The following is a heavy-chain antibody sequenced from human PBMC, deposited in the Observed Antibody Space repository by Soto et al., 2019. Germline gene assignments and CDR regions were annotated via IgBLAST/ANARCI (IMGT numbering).Heavy chain of an antibody. Sequence: QVQLQQWGAGLLKPSETLSLTCAVYGGSFSGYYWSWIRQPPGKGLEWIGEINHSGSTNYNPSLKSRVTISVDTSKNQFSLKLSSVTAADTAVYYCARPVRYYYYYYMDVWGKGTTVTVSS. J-gene: IGHJ6*03. D-gene: IGHD3-22*01. CDR3: ARPVRYYYYYYMDV. CDR2: INHSGST. CDR1: GGSFSGYY. V-gene: IGHV4-34*01.